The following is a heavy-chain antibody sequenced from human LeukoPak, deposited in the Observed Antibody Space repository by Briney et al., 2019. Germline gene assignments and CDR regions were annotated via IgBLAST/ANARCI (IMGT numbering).Heavy chain of an antibody. CDR2: INQDGSEK. Sequence: GSLRLSCAASGFTVSSYYMSWVRQAPGKGLEWVANINQDGSEKYYVDSVKGRFTISRDHAKNSLFLQMNSLRAEDTAVYYCARDVYWGQGTLVTVSS. J-gene: IGHJ4*02. V-gene: IGHV3-7*01. CDR1: GFTVSSYY. CDR3: ARDVY.